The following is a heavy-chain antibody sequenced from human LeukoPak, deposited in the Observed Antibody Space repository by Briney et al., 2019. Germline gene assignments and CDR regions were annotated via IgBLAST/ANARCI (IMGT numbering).Heavy chain of an antibody. CDR1: GFTFSSYS. V-gene: IGHV3-48*01. Sequence: GGSLRLSCAASGFTFSSYSMNWVRQAPGKGLEWVSYIRSSSSTIYYADSVKGRFTISRDNAKNSLYLQMNSLRAEDTAVYYCAREKFSDCSSTSCYINYFDYWGQGTLVTVSS. J-gene: IGHJ4*02. CDR2: IRSSSSTI. D-gene: IGHD2-2*02. CDR3: AREKFSDCSSTSCYINYFDY.